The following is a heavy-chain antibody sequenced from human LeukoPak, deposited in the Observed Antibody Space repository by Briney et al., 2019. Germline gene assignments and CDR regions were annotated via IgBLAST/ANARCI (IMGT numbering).Heavy chain of an antibody. Sequence: GGSLRLSCAASGFTFSGYWMHWVRQAPGKGLVWVSRINGGGVSTNYADSVEGRFTVSRDNAKNTLYLQMDSLRAEDTAVYYCAKDYGYYDYGISVRGKNWFDPWGQGTLVTVSS. CDR1: GFTFSGYW. D-gene: IGHD4-17*01. CDR3: AKDYGYYDYGISVRGKNWFDP. J-gene: IGHJ5*02. CDR2: INGGGVST. V-gene: IGHV3-74*01.